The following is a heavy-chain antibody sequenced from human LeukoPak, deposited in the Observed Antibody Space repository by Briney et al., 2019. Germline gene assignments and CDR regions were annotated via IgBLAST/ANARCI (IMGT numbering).Heavy chain of an antibody. CDR2: ITSSSSYT. J-gene: IGHJ4*02. D-gene: IGHD6-19*01. CDR1: GFTFSDYS. Sequence: GGSLRLSCAASGFTFSDYSMSWIRQAPGKGLEWVSYITSSSSYTKYADSVKGRFTISRDNAKNSLYLQMNSLRAEDTAVYYCASTTIEEAGTRGGYFDYGGQGTRVTVA. V-gene: IGHV3-11*06. CDR3: ASTTIEEAGTRGGYFDY.